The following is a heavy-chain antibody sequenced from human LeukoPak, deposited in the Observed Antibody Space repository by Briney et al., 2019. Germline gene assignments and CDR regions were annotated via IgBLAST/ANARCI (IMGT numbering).Heavy chain of an antibody. Sequence: GGSQRLSCAASGFTFSSYAMHWVRQAPGKGLEWVAVISCDGSNKYYADSLKGRFTISRDNSKNTLYLQMNSLRAEDTAVYYCARASTGYSSSSYGGSFWYFDLWGRGTLVTVSS. D-gene: IGHD6-13*01. CDR1: GFTFSSYA. CDR2: ISCDGSNK. CDR3: ARASTGYSSSSYGGSFWYFDL. V-gene: IGHV3-30-3*01. J-gene: IGHJ2*01.